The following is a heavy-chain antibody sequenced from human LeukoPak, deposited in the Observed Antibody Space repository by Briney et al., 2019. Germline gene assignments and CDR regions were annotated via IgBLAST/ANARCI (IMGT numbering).Heavy chain of an antibody. CDR2: INPNSGGT. V-gene: IGHV1-2*02. CDR3: ARRAGYCSGGSCYSGYYFDY. J-gene: IGHJ4*02. Sequence: GASVKVSCKASGYTFTGYYMHWVRQAPGQGLEWMGWINPNSGGTNYAQKFQGRVNMTRDTSISTAYMELSRLRSDDTAVYYCARRAGYCSGGSCYSGYYFDYWGQGTLVTVSS. CDR1: GYTFTGYY. D-gene: IGHD2-15*01.